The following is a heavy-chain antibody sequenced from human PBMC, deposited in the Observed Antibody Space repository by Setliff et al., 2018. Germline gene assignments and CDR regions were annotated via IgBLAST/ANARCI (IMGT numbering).Heavy chain of an antibody. CDR2: TIPMFGST. CDR1: GDTFSSYG. D-gene: IGHD5-18*01. J-gene: IGHJ6*03. Sequence: ASVKVSCKASGDTFSSYGISWVRQAPGQGLEWMGGTIPMFGSTSYAQKFQGRVTIITDESTSTAYMELSSLRTEDTAVYYCAREGVDTRSSTDYRYYMDVWGKGTTVTVSS. V-gene: IGHV1-69*05. CDR3: AREGVDTRSSTDYRYYMDV.